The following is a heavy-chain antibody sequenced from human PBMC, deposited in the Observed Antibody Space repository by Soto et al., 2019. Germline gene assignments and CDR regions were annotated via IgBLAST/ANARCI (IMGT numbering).Heavy chain of an antibody. CDR3: AKLRGIAAAGPDY. J-gene: IGHJ4*02. CDR2: ISYDGSNK. CDR1: GFTFSSYG. Sequence: VQLVESGGGVVQPGRSLRLSCAASGFTFSSYGMHWVRQAPGKGLEWVAVISYDGSNKYYADSVKGRFTISRDNSKNTLYLQMNSLRAEDTAVYYCAKLRGIAAAGPDYWGQGTLVTVSS. D-gene: IGHD6-13*01. V-gene: IGHV3-30*18.